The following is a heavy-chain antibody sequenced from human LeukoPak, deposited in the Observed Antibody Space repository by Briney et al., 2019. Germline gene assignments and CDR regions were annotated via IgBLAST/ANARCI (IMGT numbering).Heavy chain of an antibody. Sequence: QPGGSLRLSCAASGFTFSSYAMSWVRQAPGKGLEWVSLISGSGGSTYYADSVKGRFTISRDNSKNTLYLQMNSLRADDTAVYYCAKGSTTVVYYFDYWGQGTLVTVSS. V-gene: IGHV3-23*01. D-gene: IGHD4-23*01. CDR1: GFTFSSYA. CDR2: ISGSGGST. J-gene: IGHJ4*02. CDR3: AKGSTTVVYYFDY.